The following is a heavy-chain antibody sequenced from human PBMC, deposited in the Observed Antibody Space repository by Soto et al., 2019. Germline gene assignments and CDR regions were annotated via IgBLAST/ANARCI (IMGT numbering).Heavy chain of an antibody. CDR1: GGSISSSNW. J-gene: IGHJ4*02. CDR2: IYHSGST. V-gene: IGHV4-4*02. D-gene: IGHD3-3*01. Sequence: PSDTLSLTCAVSGGSISSSNWWSWVRQPPGKGLEWIGEIYHSGSTNYNPSLKSRVTISVDKSKNQFSLKLSSVTAADTAVYYCARNGIYDFWSGYDLDYWGQGTLVTVSS. CDR3: ARNGIYDFWSGYDLDY.